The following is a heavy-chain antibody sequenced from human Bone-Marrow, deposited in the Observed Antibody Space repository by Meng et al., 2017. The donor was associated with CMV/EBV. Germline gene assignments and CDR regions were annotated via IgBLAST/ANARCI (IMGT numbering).Heavy chain of an antibody. CDR1: GFTFSTYW. CDR2: INSDGTNT. CDR3: ARDQERFGYYGMDV. V-gene: IGHV3-74*01. D-gene: IGHD1-1*01. Sequence: GGSLRLSCAASGFTFSTYWMHWVRQAPGKGLVWVSRINSDGTNTNYADSVKGRFTISRDNAKNTLYLQMNSLRAEDTAVYYCARDQERFGYYGMDVWGQGTTVTVSS. J-gene: IGHJ6*02.